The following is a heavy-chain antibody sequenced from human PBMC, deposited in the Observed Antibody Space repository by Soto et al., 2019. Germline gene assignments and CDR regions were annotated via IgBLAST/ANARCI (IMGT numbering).Heavy chain of an antibody. V-gene: IGHV4-61*01. J-gene: IGHJ4*02. D-gene: IGHD4-17*01. CDR3: ARGRGRAPTVGRGHFDY. CDR1: GASVSSGSYY. CDR2: IYYSGST. Sequence: PSETLSLTCTVSGASVSSGSYYWSWIRQPPGKGLEWIGHIYYSGSTSYNPSLKSRVTMSVDTSKNQFSLKLSSVTAADTAVYYCARGRGRAPTVGRGHFDYWGQGTLVTVSS.